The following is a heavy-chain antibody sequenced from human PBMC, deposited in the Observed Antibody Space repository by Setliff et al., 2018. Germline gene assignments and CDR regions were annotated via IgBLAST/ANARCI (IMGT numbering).Heavy chain of an antibody. D-gene: IGHD6-6*01. CDR1: GGSISTTNYF. J-gene: IGHJ5*02. Sequence: ASETLSLTCTVSGGSISTTNYFWGWIRQPPGGGLEWIGILYYTGATYYNPSLESRVTISVDTPNNQFSLKLSSVTAADTAVFYCARGYAARVGFGNWFDPWGQGSLVTVSS. CDR3: ARGYAARVGFGNWFDP. V-gene: IGHV4-39*07. CDR2: LYYTGAT.